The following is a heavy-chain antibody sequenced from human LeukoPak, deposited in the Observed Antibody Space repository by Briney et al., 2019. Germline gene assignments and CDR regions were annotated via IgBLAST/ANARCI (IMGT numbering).Heavy chain of an antibody. V-gene: IGHV3-23*01. Sequence: GGSLRLSCAASGFTFSSYAMSWVHQAPGKGLEWVSAISGSGGSTYYADSVKGRFTISRDNSKNTLYLQMSSLRAEDTAVYYCAKGLGKQQLAFTPPLCYNWFDPWGQGTLVTVSS. J-gene: IGHJ5*02. D-gene: IGHD6-13*01. CDR2: ISGSGGST. CDR1: GFTFSSYA. CDR3: AKGLGKQQLAFTPPLCYNWFDP.